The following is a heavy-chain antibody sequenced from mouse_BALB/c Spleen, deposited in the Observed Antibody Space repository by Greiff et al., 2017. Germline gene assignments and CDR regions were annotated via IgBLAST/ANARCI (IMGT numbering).Heavy chain of an antibody. J-gene: IGHJ3*01. V-gene: IGHV14-3*02. Sequence: EVQLQQSGAELVKPGASVKLSCTASGFNIKDTYMHWVKQRPEQGLEWIGRIDPANGNTKYAPKFQGKATITADTSSNTAYLQLSSLTSEDTAVYYCARSTMITTNWFAYWGQGTLVTVSA. D-gene: IGHD2-4*01. CDR2: IDPANGNT. CDR3: ARSTMITTNWFAY. CDR1: GFNIKDTY.